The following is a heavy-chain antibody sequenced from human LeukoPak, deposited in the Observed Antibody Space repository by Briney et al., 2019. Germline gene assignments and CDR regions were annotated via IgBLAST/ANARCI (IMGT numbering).Heavy chain of an antibody. CDR2: IYTSGST. Sequence: RASQTLSLTCTVSGGAISSGSYYWSWIRQPAGKGLEWIGRIYTSGSTKYNTALKSRVTISVDTSKNQFSLKLSSVTAADTAVSYCARADHDYYDSSGYLGYWGQGTLVTVSS. CDR1: GGAISSGSYY. J-gene: IGHJ4*02. CDR3: ARADHDYYDSSGYLGY. V-gene: IGHV4-61*02. D-gene: IGHD3-22*01.